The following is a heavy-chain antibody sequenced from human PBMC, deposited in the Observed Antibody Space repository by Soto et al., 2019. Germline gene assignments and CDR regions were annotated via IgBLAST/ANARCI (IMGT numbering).Heavy chain of an antibody. J-gene: IGHJ5*02. D-gene: IGHD3-10*01. Sequence: GGSLRLSCTASGFTLQNYAMAWVRQAPGKGLEWVSTLIGGHYGTAYSYSVKGRFTVSRDNSKNCLYLQMNSLGVEDTAMDFCAKGKSTGDIDWFDPWGQGSLVTVSS. V-gene: IGHV3-23*01. CDR3: AKGKSTGDIDWFDP. CDR2: LIGGHYGT. CDR1: GFTLQNYA.